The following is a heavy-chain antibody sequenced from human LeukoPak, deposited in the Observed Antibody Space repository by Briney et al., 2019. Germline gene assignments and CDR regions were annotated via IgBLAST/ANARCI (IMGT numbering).Heavy chain of an antibody. CDR1: GFTNSSYA. D-gene: IGHD2-8*01. CDR2: ISGSGGST. Sequence: GGSLRLSCAASGFTNSSYAMSWVRQAPGKGLEWVSAISGSGGSTYYADSVKGRFTISRDNSKNTLYLQMNSLRAEDTAVYYCAKRKDIVLMVYEPSFDYWGQGTLVTVSS. V-gene: IGHV3-23*01. CDR3: AKRKDIVLMVYEPSFDY. J-gene: IGHJ4*02.